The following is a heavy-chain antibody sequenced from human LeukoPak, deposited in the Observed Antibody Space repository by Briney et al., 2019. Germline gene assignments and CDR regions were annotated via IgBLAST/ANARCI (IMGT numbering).Heavy chain of an antibody. V-gene: IGHV3-21*01. J-gene: IGHJ4*02. CDR2: ISSCSSYI. Sequence: PGGSLRLSCAASGFTFSSYSMNWVRQAPGKGLEWVSSISSCSSYIYYADSVKGRFTISRDNAKNSLYLQMNSLRAEDTAVYYCARDGELELPAYIDYWGQGTLVTVSS. CDR3: ARDGELELPAYIDY. D-gene: IGHD1-7*01. CDR1: GFTFSSYS.